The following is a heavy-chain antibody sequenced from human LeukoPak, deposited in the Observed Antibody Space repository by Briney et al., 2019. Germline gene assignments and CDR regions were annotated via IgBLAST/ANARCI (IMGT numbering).Heavy chain of an antibody. D-gene: IGHD6-19*01. V-gene: IGHV1-18*01. CDR1: GYTFTSYG. Sequence: ASVKVSCKASGYTFTSYGISWVRQAPGQGLEWMGWISAYNGNTNYAQKFQGRVTITADKSTSTAYMELSSLRSEDTAVYYCARVQGIAVAGTPTYYYYGMDVWGQGTTVTVSS. CDR3: ARVQGIAVAGTPTYYYYGMDV. J-gene: IGHJ6*02. CDR2: ISAYNGNT.